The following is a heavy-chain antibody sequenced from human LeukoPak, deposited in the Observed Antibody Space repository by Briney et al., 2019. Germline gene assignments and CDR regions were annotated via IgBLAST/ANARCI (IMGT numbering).Heavy chain of an antibody. V-gene: IGHV1-69*06. D-gene: IGHD1/OR15-1a*01. Sequence: SVKVSCKASGGTFSSYAIGWVRQAPGQGLEWMGGIIPIFGTANYAQKFQGRVTITADKSTSTAYMELSSLRSEDTAAYYCARSVAARTYYFDYWGQGTLVTVSS. CDR3: ARSVAARTYYFDY. CDR1: GGTFSSYA. CDR2: IIPIFGTA. J-gene: IGHJ4*02.